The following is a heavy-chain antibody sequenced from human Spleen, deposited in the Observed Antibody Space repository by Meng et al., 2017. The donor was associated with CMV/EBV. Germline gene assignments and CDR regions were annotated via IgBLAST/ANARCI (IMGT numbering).Heavy chain of an antibody. CDR1: GFTFSSYS. J-gene: IGHJ3*02. V-gene: IGHV3-21*01. Sequence: GESLKISCAASGFTFSSYSMNWVRQAPGKGLEWVSSISSSSSYIYYADSVKGRFTISRDNAKNSMYLQMNSLGAEDTAVYYCARDVGDSSGYFEWGWGNAFDIWGQGTMVTVSS. CDR2: ISSSSSYI. CDR3: ARDVGDSSGYFEWGWGNAFDI. D-gene: IGHD3-22*01.